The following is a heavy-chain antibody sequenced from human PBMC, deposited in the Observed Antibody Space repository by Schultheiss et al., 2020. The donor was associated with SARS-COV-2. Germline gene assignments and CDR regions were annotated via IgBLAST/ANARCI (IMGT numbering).Heavy chain of an antibody. CDR1: GGSISGYY. Sequence: ESLKISCTVSGGSISGYYWSWIRQPAGKGLEWIGRIYSSVSTNYNPSLKSRLTMSVDTSKNQFSLKLSSVTAADTAVYYCARARDIVVVVAAPTIGGNWFDPWGQGTLVTVSS. J-gene: IGHJ5*02. CDR2: IYSSVST. CDR3: ARARDIVVVVAAPTIGGNWFDP. V-gene: IGHV4-4*07. D-gene: IGHD2-15*01.